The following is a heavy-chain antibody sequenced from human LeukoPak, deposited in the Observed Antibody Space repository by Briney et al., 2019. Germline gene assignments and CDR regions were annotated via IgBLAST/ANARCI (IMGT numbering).Heavy chain of an antibody. J-gene: IGHJ4*02. CDR1: GYTFTSYG. Sequence: ASVKVSCKASGYTFTSYGISWVRQAPGQGLEWMGWIRVYNGDTNYAQKLQGRVTMTTDTSTSTAYMELRSLRSDDTAVYYCAREFSASYYYGSGSYFYWGQGTLVTVSS. CDR3: AREFSASYYYGSGSYFY. V-gene: IGHV1-18*01. CDR2: IRVYNGDT. D-gene: IGHD3-10*01.